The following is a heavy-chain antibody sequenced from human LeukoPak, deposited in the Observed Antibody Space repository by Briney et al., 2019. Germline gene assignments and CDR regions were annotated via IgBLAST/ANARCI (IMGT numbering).Heavy chain of an antibody. Sequence: GGSLRLSCAASGFIFVDYTIHWVRQAPGKALEWVALARDGRTMYADSVRGRFTVSRDNSRNSLYLQMNSLRIEDTALYFCAKEGGTIYFDSWGQGTLATVSS. V-gene: IGHV3-43*01. D-gene: IGHD1-1*01. CDR1: GFIFVDYT. CDR3: AKEGGTIYFDS. CDR2: ARDGRT. J-gene: IGHJ4*02.